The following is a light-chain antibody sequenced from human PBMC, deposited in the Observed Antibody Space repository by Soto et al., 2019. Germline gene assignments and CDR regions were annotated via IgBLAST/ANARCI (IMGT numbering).Light chain of an antibody. Sequence: QSVLTQSPSASASLGASVKLTCTLSSGHSSYAIAWHQQQPEKGPRYLMRVNSDGSHIKGDGIPDRFSGSSSGAERYLTISSLHSEDEADYYCQTWDTGIHVVFGGGTKVTVL. CDR1: SGHSSYA. CDR3: QTWDTGIHVV. V-gene: IGLV4-69*01. CDR2: VNSDGSH. J-gene: IGLJ2*01.